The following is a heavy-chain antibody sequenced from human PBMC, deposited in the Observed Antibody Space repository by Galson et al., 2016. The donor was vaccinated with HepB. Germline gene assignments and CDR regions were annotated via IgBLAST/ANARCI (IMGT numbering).Heavy chain of an antibody. V-gene: IGHV4-59*01. D-gene: IGHD1-1*01. Sequence: SETLSLTCTVSGDSISTYSWSWIRQSPGKGLEWIGYIYYSGSTTYNPSLKSRVTVSVDTSKNQFSLRLSSVTAADTAVYYGARTGSGLYFYYMDVWGKGTPVTVSS. CDR2: IYYSGST. J-gene: IGHJ6*03. CDR1: GDSISTYS. CDR3: ARTGSGLYFYYMDV.